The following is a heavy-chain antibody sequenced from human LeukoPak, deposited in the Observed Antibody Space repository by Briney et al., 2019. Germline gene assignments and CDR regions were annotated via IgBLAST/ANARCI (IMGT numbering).Heavy chain of an antibody. J-gene: IGHJ4*02. D-gene: IGHD1-26*01. CDR1: GGSICSGSYY. CDR2: IYTRGST. CDR3: ASTSGSYSMPYYFDY. V-gene: IGHV4-61*02. Sequence: SETLSLTCTVSGGSICSGSYYWSWIRQPAGKGLEWIGRIYTRGSTNYNPSLKSRVTISVDTSKNQFSLKLSSVTAADTAVYYCASTSGSYSMPYYFDYWGQGTLVTVSS.